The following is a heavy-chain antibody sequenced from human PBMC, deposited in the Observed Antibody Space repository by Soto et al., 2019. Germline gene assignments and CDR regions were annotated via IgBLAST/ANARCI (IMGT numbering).Heavy chain of an antibody. CDR1: GDSMTNRYYY. CDR3: ARWVEVSLDYFDS. Sequence: QVQLQESGPGLVKPSETLSLTCTVSGDSMTNRYYYWSWVRQNPGKGLEWIGHIFHSGRTHFNPSLKSRVTISVDTSKNQFSLTLRSVTAADTAVYYCARWVEVSLDYFDSWGQGTPVTVSS. D-gene: IGHD2-15*01. CDR2: IFHSGRT. V-gene: IGHV4-31*03. J-gene: IGHJ4*02.